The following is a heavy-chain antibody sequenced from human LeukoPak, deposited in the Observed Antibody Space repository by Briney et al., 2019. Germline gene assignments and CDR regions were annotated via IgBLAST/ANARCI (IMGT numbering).Heavy chain of an antibody. CDR3: AGGMVAAAGPAGGGFDY. V-gene: IGHV3-23*01. CDR1: GFTFSSYA. J-gene: IGHJ4*02. Sequence: GGPLRLSCAASGFTFSSYAMSWVRQAPGKGLEWVSAISGSGGSTYYADSVKGRFTISRDHSKNTLYLQMNSLRAEETAVYYCAGGMVAAAGPAGGGFDYWGQGTLVTVSS. D-gene: IGHD6-13*01. CDR2: ISGSGGST.